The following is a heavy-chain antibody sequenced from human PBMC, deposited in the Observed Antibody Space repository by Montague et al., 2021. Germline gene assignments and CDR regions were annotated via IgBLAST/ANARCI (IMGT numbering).Heavy chain of an antibody. V-gene: IGHV4-34*01. J-gene: IGHJ4*02. D-gene: IGHD3-10*01. Sequence: SETLSLTCGVYGGSLSEYYWTWIRQSPEKGLEWIGEVRHIGSTNYNPSLKSRVTTSVDRSKNQFSLKLRSVTAADTAVYYCASDRGPFDYWGQGTLVTVSS. CDR2: VRHIGST. CDR3: ASDRGPFDY. CDR1: GGSLSEYY.